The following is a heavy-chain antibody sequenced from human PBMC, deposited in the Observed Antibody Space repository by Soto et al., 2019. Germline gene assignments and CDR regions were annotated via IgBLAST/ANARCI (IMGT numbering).Heavy chain of an antibody. CDR2: ISAAGDP. Sequence: EVQLVESGGGLVQPGGSLRLSCEASGFTFRNYDMHWVRQGTGKGLEWVSGISAAGDPDYADSVEGRFTISRENAQNSFFLKMNTLRADVTAVFFGATSPGGGGYWGQGTLVTVSS. D-gene: IGHD3-10*01. CDR3: ATSPGGGGY. V-gene: IGHV3-13*05. CDR1: GFTFRNYD. J-gene: IGHJ4*02.